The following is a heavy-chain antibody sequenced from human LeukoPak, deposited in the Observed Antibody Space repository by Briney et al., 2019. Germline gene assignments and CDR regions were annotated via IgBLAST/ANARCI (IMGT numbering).Heavy chain of an antibody. J-gene: IGHJ4*02. CDR2: ISHGGST. V-gene: IGHV4-34*01. CDR3: ARGTNYYDSSGYSATFDY. CDR1: GGSFSGYS. D-gene: IGHD3-22*01. Sequence: SETLSLTCAVYGGSFSGYSWSWIRQPPGKGLEWIREISHGGSTNYNPSLKSRVTISVDTSKSQFSLKLSSVTAADTAVYNCARGTNYYDSSGYSATFDYWGQGTLVTVSS.